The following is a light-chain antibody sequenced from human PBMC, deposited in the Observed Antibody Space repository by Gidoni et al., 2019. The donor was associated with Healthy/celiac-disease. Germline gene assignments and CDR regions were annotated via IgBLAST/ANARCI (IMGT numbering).Light chain of an antibody. V-gene: IGLV2-14*01. CDR3: SSYTSSSTLV. CDR2: DVS. Sequence: QSALTQPASVSGSPGQSITISCNGTSSDVGVYNYVSWYQQHPGKAPKLMIYDVSNRPSGVSNRFSGSKSGNTASLTISRLQAEDEADYYCSSYTSSSTLVFGGGTKLTVL. J-gene: IGLJ2*01. CDR1: SSDVGVYNY.